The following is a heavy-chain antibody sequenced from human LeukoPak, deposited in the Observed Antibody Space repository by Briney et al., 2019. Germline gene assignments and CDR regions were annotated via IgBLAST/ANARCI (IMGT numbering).Heavy chain of an antibody. Sequence: PSETLSQTCAVNDGSCSGYYWSWSRHPPRPGLLWGGDISLTLSTNYNPSLKSRVTISVDTSKNQFSLKLSSVTAADTAVYYCARGLREVRSLWVVPAANAFDIWGQGTMVTVSS. CDR1: DGSCSGYY. D-gene: IGHD2-2*01. V-gene: IGHV4-34*01. CDR3: ARGLREVRSLWVVPAANAFDI. CDR2: ISLTLST. J-gene: IGHJ3*02.